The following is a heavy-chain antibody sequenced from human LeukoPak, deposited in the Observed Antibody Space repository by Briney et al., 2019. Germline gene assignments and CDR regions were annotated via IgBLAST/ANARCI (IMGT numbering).Heavy chain of an antibody. V-gene: IGHV4-61*09. CDR1: GGSISSGSYC. CDR2: IHTSGNT. CDR3: ARGDKRVTFGGVSVPFDY. Sequence: PSETLSLTCTVSGGSISSGSYCWSWIRQPAGKGLEWIGHIHTSGNTNYNPSLESRVTISVDTSKNQFSLKLTSVTPADTAVYYCARGDKRVTFGGVSVPFDYWGQGTLVIVSS. J-gene: IGHJ4*02. D-gene: IGHD3-16*02.